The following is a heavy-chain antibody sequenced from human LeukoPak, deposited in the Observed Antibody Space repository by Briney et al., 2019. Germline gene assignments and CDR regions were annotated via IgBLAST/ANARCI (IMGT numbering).Heavy chain of an antibody. CDR2: ISSSSSYI. D-gene: IGHD2-2*01. V-gene: IGHV3-21*01. J-gene: IGHJ4*02. CDR1: GFTLSSYA. CDR3: ARDHTADIVVVPAADAHFDY. Sequence: GGSLRLSCAASGFTLSSYAMHWVRQAPGKGLERVSSISSSSSYIYYADSVKGRFTISRDNAKNSLYLQMNSLRAEDTAVYYCARDHTADIVVVPAADAHFDYWGQGTLVTVSS.